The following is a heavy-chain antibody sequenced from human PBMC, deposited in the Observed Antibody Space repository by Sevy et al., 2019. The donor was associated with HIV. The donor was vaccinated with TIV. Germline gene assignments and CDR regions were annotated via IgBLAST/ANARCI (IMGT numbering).Heavy chain of an antibody. D-gene: IGHD1-26*01. CDR3: AKGEGVGSVPYFDY. CDR1: GFIVSNYA. Sequence: GGSLRLSCAASGFIVSNYAMTWVRQAPGKGLEWVSSINSPGTTYYADSVKGRFTISRDNFKNTLYLQMNSLRVDDTAVYSCAKGEGVGSVPYFDYWGQGTLVTVSS. CDR2: INSPGTT. V-gene: IGHV3-23*01. J-gene: IGHJ4*02.